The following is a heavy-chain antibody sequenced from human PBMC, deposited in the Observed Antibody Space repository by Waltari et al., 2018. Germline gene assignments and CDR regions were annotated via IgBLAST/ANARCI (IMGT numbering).Heavy chain of an antibody. Sequence: QVQVQQWGAGLVKPSETLSLTCAVYGGSFSGYYWSCLRQPPGKALEGIGELDHSGVTNYNPALTSRATISVDTSRNQLSLKLTSVTAADTAIYYCALSRYGLASPKFDPWGQGTLVTVSS. CDR1: GGSFSGYY. D-gene: IGHD4-17*01. CDR3: ALSRYGLASPKFDP. J-gene: IGHJ5*02. V-gene: IGHV4-34*02. CDR2: LDHSGVT.